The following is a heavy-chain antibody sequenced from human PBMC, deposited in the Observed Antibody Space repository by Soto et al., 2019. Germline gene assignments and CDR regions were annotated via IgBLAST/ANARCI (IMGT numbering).Heavy chain of an antibody. CDR3: AGGDPYYHTTGLQR. D-gene: IGHD3-22*01. CDR1: GGSISSGDYY. J-gene: IGHJ4*02. Sequence: QVQLQESGPGLVKPSQTLSLTCTVSGGSISSGDYYWSWIRQPPGKGLEWIGYIYYSGITNYNPSLKSRVTISVDTSKNQLSLKLSSVTAADTAVYFCAGGDPYYHTTGLQRWGRGTLVTVSS. V-gene: IGHV4-30-4*01. CDR2: IYYSGIT.